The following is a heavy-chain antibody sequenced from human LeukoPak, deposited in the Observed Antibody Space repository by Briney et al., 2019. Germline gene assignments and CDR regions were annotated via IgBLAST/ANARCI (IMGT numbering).Heavy chain of an antibody. CDR3: AKHVADGGSYDAFDL. CDR1: RFTFNIFA. CDR2: NRSSGSNT. J-gene: IGHJ3*01. Sequence: GGSLRLSCAASRFTFNIFAMTWVRQAPGKGLEWVSGNRSSGSNTKYADSVKGRFTISRDNSKNTLYLQMNSLSAEVTAIYYCAKHVADGGSYDAFDLWGQGTMVTLSS. V-gene: IGHV3-23*01. D-gene: IGHD2-15*01.